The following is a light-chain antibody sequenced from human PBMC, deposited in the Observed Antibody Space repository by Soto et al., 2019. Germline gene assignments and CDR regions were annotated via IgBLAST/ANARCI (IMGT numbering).Light chain of an antibody. CDR1: QGINNW. CDR3: QKANSFPIT. V-gene: IGKV1-12*01. J-gene: IGKJ5*01. CDR2: AAS. Sequence: DIQMTQSPSSVSASVGDRVTITCRASQGINNWLAWYQQKPGKAPKLLIYAASSLRSGVPSRFSGTGSGTDFTLTISSLQPEDFATYYCQKANSFPITFGQGTRLEIK.